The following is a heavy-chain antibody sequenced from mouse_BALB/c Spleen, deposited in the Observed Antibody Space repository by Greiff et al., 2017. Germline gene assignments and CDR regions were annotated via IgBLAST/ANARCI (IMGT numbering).Heavy chain of an antibody. Sequence: EVQGVESGGGLVKPGGSLKLSCAASGFTFSSYAMSWVRQSPEKRLEWVAEISSGGSYTYYPDTVTGRFTISRDNAKNTLYLEMSSLRSEDTAMYYCARRTITTVVAKNAMDYWGQGTSVTVSS. CDR2: ISSGGSYT. CDR1: GFTFSSYA. CDR3: ARRTITTVVAKNAMDY. D-gene: IGHD1-1*01. V-gene: IGHV5-9-4*01. J-gene: IGHJ4*01.